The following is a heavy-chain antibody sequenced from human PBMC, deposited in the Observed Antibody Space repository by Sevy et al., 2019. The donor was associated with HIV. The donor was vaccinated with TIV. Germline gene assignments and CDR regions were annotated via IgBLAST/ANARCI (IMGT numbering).Heavy chain of an antibody. V-gene: IGHV3-30-3*01. CDR1: AFTFSSYA. CDR2: ISYDGSNK. Sequence: GGSLRLSCAATAFTFSSYAMHWVRQAPGKGLEWVAVISYDGSNKYYPDSVKGRFTISRDNSKNTLYLQMNSLRPEDTAVYYCARGSIRYYDILTGGFDPWGQGTLVTVSS. J-gene: IGHJ5*02. CDR3: ARGSIRYYDILTGGFDP. D-gene: IGHD3-9*01.